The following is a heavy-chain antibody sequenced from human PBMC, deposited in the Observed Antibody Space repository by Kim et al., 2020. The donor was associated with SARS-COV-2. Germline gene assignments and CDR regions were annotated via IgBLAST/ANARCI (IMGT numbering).Heavy chain of an antibody. V-gene: IGHV1-46*01. Sequence: TDAQKVQGRVYMTSDTSTSTRYMELRSLRSEDTAVYYCARDASLIPFDYWGQGTLVSVSS. CDR3: ARDASLIPFDY. D-gene: IGHD2-21*01. J-gene: IGHJ4*02.